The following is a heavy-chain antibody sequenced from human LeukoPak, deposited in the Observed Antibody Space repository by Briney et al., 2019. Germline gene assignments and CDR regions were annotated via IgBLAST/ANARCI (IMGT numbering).Heavy chain of an antibody. CDR1: GGTFSSYA. CDR2: IIPIFGIA. Sequence: SVKVSCKASGGTFSSYAISWVRQAPGQGLEWMGRIIPIFGIANYAQKFQGRVTITADKSTSTAYKELSSLRSEDTAVYYCAREEGRITPFDPWGQGTLVTVSS. D-gene: IGHD4-23*01. V-gene: IGHV1-69*04. CDR3: AREEGRITPFDP. J-gene: IGHJ5*02.